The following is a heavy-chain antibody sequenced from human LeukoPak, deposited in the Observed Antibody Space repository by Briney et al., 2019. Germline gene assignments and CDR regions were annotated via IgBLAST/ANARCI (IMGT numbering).Heavy chain of an antibody. D-gene: IGHD2-15*01. CDR3: ARQFHGGDYCSDTTCLEDF. Sequence: GESLKISCQCSGYIFNSYWIPWVRQLPGNGLEWMGVIYPYDSDTRYNPSFQGQVTISVDESISTAYLQWSSLKASDTAVYYCARQFHGGDYCSDTTCLEDFWGQGTLVTVSS. CDR1: GYIFNSYW. J-gene: IGHJ4*02. V-gene: IGHV5-51*01. CDR2: IYPYDSDT.